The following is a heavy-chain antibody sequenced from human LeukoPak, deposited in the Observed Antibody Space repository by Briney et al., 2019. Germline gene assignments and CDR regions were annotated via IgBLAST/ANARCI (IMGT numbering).Heavy chain of an antibody. Sequence: ASVKVSCKTSGYTFYNYDINCVGRATGQGLEWMGWMNPNSGNTGYAQKFQGRVLMTTNTSMTTAYMELRGLTSEDTAIYYCARGALVAILAPGYDEYFEYWGQGTVVAVSS. J-gene: IGHJ4*02. CDR3: ARGALVAILAPGYDEYFEY. V-gene: IGHV1-8*01. D-gene: IGHD3-3*01. CDR2: MNPNSGNT. CDR1: GYTFYNYD.